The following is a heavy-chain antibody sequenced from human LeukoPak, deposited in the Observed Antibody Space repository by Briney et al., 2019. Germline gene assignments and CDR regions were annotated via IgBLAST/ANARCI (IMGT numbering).Heavy chain of an antibody. D-gene: IGHD4/OR15-4a*01. V-gene: IGHV4-59*01. CDR1: GGSISSYY. CDR3: ARSYGGYVGY. CDR2: IYYSGST. J-gene: IGHJ4*02. Sequence: PSETLSLTCTVSGGSISSYYWSWIRQPPGKGLEWIGYIYYSGSTNYNPSLKSRVTISVDTSKNQFSLRLGSVTAADTAVYYCARSYGGYVGYWGQGTLVTVSS.